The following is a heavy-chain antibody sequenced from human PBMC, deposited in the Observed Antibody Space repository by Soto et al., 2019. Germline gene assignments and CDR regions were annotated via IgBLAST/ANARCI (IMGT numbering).Heavy chain of an antibody. CDR3: AGYSGYSSGWDIRSQRHGSFAI. CDR1: GGSFSGYY. V-gene: IGHV4-34*01. D-gene: IGHD6-19*01. CDR2: INHSGST. Sequence: QVQLQQWGAGLLKPSETLSLTCAVYGGSFSGYYWSWIRQPPGKGLEWIGEINHSGSTNYNPSLKSRVNRSLNPPKNPCSPRLSFGTAADTAVYYCAGYSGYSSGWDIRSQRHGSFAIWGHGTMVTVSS. J-gene: IGHJ3*02.